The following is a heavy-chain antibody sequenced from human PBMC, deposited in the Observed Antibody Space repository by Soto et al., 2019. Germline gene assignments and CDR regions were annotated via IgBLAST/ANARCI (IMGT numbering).Heavy chain of an antibody. Sequence: QVQLVQSGAEVTKPGASVKVSCKAPGYTFTNYGISWVRQAPGQGLKWMGWISGYNGNTNYAQKLQGRVTLTTDTSTNTAYMEVRSLRSDDTAVYYCARDRDSGSFLGLFDYWGQGTLVTVSS. J-gene: IGHJ4*02. D-gene: IGHD1-26*01. CDR3: ARDRDSGSFLGLFDY. CDR1: GYTFTNYG. CDR2: ISGYNGNT. V-gene: IGHV1-18*04.